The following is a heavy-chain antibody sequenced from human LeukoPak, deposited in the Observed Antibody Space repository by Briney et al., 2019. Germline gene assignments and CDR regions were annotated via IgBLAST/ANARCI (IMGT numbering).Heavy chain of an antibody. CDR1: GFTFSSYW. D-gene: IGHD4-17*01. CDR3: ARLMTTVTTSWFDP. J-gene: IGHJ5*02. Sequence: GGSLRPSCAASGFTFSSYWMSWVRQAPGKGLEWVANIKQDGSEKYYVDSVKGRFTISRDNAKNSLYLQMNSLRAEDTAVYYCARLMTTVTTSWFDPWGQGTLVTVSS. CDR2: IKQDGSEK. V-gene: IGHV3-7*04.